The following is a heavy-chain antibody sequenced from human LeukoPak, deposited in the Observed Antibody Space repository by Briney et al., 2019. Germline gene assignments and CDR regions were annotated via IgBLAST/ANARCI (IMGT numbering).Heavy chain of an antibody. J-gene: IGHJ4*02. CDR1: GGSISSYY. V-gene: IGHV4-59*01. CDR3: ARTAYYDFWSGYRRKKGENYYFDY. Sequence: SETLSLTCTVSGGSISSYYWSWIRQPPGKGLEWIGYIYYSGSTNYNPSLKSRVTISVDTSKNQFSLKLSSVTAADTSVYYCARTAYYDFWSGYRRKKGENYYFDYWGQGTLVTVSS. D-gene: IGHD3-3*01. CDR2: IYYSGST.